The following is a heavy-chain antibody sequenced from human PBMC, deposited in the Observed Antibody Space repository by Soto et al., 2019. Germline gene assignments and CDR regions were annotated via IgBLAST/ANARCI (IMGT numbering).Heavy chain of an antibody. D-gene: IGHD3-3*01. CDR3: ARVDVLRFLEWLI. CDR2: XSXXNXXX. Sequence: ASVKVSCKASGYTFTNYGISGVRQAPGQGLEXMGXXSXXNXXXXXAXXLQGRVTMTTDTSTSTAYMELRSLRSDETAVYYCARVDVLRFLEWLIWGQGTLVTVSS. J-gene: IGHJ4*02. V-gene: IGHV1-18*04. CDR1: GYTFTNYG.